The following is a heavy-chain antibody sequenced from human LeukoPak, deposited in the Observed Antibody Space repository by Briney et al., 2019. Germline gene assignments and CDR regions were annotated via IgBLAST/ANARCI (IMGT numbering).Heavy chain of an antibody. Sequence: RPSETLSLTCTVSGGSISSYYWSWIRQPPGKGLEWIGYIYYSGSTNYNPSLKSRVTISVDTSKNQFSLKLSSVSAADTAVYYCARQNPSAAVDAFDIWGQGTMVTVSS. V-gene: IGHV4-59*01. CDR1: GGSISSYY. CDR2: IYYSGST. D-gene: IGHD6-13*01. CDR3: ARQNPSAAVDAFDI. J-gene: IGHJ3*02.